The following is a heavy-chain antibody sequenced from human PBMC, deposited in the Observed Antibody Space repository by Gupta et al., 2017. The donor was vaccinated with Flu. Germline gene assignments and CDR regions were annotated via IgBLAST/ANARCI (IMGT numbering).Heavy chain of an antibody. CDR1: GFTFSSYA. D-gene: IGHD1-26*01. V-gene: IGHV3-23*01. CDR3: AKGTTQWELYDC. J-gene: IGHJ4*02. Sequence: EVQLLESGGGLVQPGGSLRLSCAASGFTFSSYAMSWVRQAPGKGLEWVSAVTGNGGGAYYADAVKGRFSISRDNSKKTLSLQMKSLRVEDTAVYYCAKGTTQWELYDCWGQGTLVTVSS. CDR2: VTGNGGGA.